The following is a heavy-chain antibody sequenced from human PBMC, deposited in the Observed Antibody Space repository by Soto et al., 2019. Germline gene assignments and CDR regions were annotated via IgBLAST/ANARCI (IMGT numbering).Heavy chain of an antibody. D-gene: IGHD3-10*01. CDR2: INPNSGGT. J-gene: IGHJ6*04. CDR3: ARDRGFLTQMDV. Sequence: ASVKVSCKASGYTFTGYYMHWVRQAPGQGLEWMGWINPNSGGTNYAQKFQGWVTMTRDTSISTAYMELSRLRSDDTAVYYCARDRGFLTQMDVWGKGTTVTVSS. V-gene: IGHV1-2*04. CDR1: GYTFTGYY.